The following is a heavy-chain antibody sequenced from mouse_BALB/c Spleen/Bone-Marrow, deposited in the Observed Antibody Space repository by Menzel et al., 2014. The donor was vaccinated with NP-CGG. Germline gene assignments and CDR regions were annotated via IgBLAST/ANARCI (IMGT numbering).Heavy chain of an antibody. J-gene: IGHJ4*01. Sequence: VQLQQSGAQVAKPGASVKMSCKASGYTFTSYWMHWVKQRPGQGLEWIGYINPITGYTEYNQKFKDKATLTADKSSSTAYMRLSSLTSEDSAVYYCARNYDYDEGYCAMDYWGQGTSVTVSS. CDR1: GYTFTSYW. V-gene: IGHV1-7*01. CDR3: ARNYDYDEGYCAMDY. CDR2: INPITGYT. D-gene: IGHD2-4*01.